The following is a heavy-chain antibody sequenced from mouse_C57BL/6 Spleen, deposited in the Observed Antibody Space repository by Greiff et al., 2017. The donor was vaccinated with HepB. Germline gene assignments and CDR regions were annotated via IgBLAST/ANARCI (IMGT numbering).Heavy chain of an antibody. V-gene: IGHV1-7*01. CDR2: INPSSGYT. Sequence: QVQLQQSGAELAKPGASVKLSCKASGYTFTSYWMHWVKQRPGQGLEWIGYINPSSGYTKYNQKFKDKATLTADKSSSTAYMQLSSLTYEDSAVYDCARPGSSPSRAMDYWGQGTSVTVSS. J-gene: IGHJ4*01. CDR3: ARPGSSPSRAMDY. CDR1: GYTFTSYW. D-gene: IGHD1-1*01.